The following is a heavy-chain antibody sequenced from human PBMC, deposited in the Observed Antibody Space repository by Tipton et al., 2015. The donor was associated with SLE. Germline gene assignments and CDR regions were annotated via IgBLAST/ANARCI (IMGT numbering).Heavy chain of an antibody. D-gene: IGHD6-6*01. CDR1: GFTVSSNY. J-gene: IGHJ4*02. Sequence: SLRLSCAASGFTVSSNYMSWVRQAPGKGLEWVSVIYSGGSTYYADSVKGRFTISRHNSKNTLYLQMNSLRAEDTAVYYCARPPGIAARDPFDYWGQGTLVTVSS. CDR3: ARPPGIAARDPFDY. V-gene: IGHV3-53*04. CDR2: IYSGGST.